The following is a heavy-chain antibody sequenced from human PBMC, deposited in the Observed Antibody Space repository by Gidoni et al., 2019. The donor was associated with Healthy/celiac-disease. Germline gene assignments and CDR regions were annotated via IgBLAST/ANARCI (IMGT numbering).Heavy chain of an antibody. CDR1: GFTFSSHW. CDR3: ARVGAYYYDSSGYYLYPFGMDV. J-gene: IGHJ6*02. Sequence: GLVQPGGSLRLSCAASGFTFSSHWMSWVRQAPGKGLEWVANIKQDGSEKYYVDSVKGRFTISRDNAKNSLYLQMNSLRAEDTAVYYCARVGAYYYDSSGYYLYPFGMDVWGQGTTVTVSS. D-gene: IGHD3-22*01. CDR2: IKQDGSEK. V-gene: IGHV3-7*01.